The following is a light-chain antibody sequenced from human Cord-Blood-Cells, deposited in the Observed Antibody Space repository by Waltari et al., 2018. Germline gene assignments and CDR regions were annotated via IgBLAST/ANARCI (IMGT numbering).Light chain of an antibody. J-gene: IGLJ2*01. CDR2: DVS. Sequence: QSALTQPDSVSGSPRQQITISCTGTSSDAGGYNYVSWYQQHAGKAPKLMIYDVSNRPSGVSKRFSVSKSGNTSSLTIPGLQAEDEADYYCSSYTSSSTIFGGGTKLAVL. CDR1: SSDAGGYNY. V-gene: IGLV2-14*01. CDR3: SSYTSSSTI.